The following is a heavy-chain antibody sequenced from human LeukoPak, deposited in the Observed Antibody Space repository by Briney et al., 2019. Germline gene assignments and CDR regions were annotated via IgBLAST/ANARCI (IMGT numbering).Heavy chain of an antibody. V-gene: IGHV3-30*02. CDR2: VRNVGTDK. J-gene: IGHJ4*02. D-gene: IGHD4/OR15-4a*01. CDR1: GFTFKDFG. CDR3: AKGYGESHFDD. Sequence: GGSLRLSCAASGFTFKDFGMHWVRQPPGKGLEWVAFVRNVGTDKHYADSVKGRFTISRDNSRNTLYLQLNSLTVDDMAVYYCAKGYGESHFDDWGQGTPVTVSS.